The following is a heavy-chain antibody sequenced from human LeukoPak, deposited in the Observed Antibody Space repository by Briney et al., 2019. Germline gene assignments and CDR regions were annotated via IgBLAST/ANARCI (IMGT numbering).Heavy chain of an antibody. Sequence: GESLKVSCKGSGYSFSNYWIGWVRQMPGKGLEWLGIIYPGDSDTRYSPSFQCQVTILADKSISTAYLPWSSLKASDTAMYYCARRYTTSEIFDYWGQGTLVTVSS. D-gene: IGHD6-13*01. J-gene: IGHJ4*02. CDR3: ARRYTTSEIFDY. CDR1: GYSFSNYW. V-gene: IGHV5-51*01. CDR2: IYPGDSDT.